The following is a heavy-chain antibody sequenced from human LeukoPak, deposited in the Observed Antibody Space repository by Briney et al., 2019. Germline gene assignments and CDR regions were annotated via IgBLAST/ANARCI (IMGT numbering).Heavy chain of an antibody. CDR3: ATEGYVWSAFDI. CDR2: IIPIFGTA. CDR1: GGTFSSYA. Sequence: SVKVSCKASGGTFSSYAISWVRQAPGQGLEWMGGIIPIFGTANYAQKFQGRVTITADESTSTAYMELSSLRSEDTAVYYCATEGYVWSAFDIWGQGTMVTVSS. V-gene: IGHV1-69*13. D-gene: IGHD3-16*01. J-gene: IGHJ3*02.